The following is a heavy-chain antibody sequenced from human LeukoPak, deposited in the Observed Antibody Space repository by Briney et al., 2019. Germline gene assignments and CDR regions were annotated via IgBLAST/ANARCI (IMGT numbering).Heavy chain of an antibody. CDR2: IWSDGSNK. D-gene: IGHD6-13*01. J-gene: IGHJ4*02. CDR3: ASAAGPFDH. CDR1: GLSFSDYG. Sequence: PGGPLRLSCVVSGLSFSDYGMHWVRQAPGKGLEWVAVIWSDGSNKYYADSVKGRFIISRDNSKNTVYLQMNTLRADDTALYFCASAAGPFDHWGQGTLVTVSS. V-gene: IGHV3-33*01.